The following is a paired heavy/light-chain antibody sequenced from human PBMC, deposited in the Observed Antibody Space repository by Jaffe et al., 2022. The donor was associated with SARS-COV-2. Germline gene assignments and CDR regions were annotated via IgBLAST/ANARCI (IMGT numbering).Heavy chain of an antibody. Sequence: EVLLVESGGGLVQPGGSLKLSCAASGFTFSDHYMDWVRQAPGEGLEWVGRTRNKARSYTTEYAASVKGRFSISRDDSKNSLYLQMNSLKTDDTAVYYCARGANADYAGYYYAMDVWGQGTTVTVSS. CDR2: TRNKARSYTT. D-gene: IGHD4-17*01. CDR3: ARGANADYAGYYYAMDV. V-gene: IGHV3-72*01. J-gene: IGHJ6*02. CDR1: GFTFSDHY.
Light chain of an antibody. V-gene: IGKV1-5*03. CDR3: QQYNDYPLT. CDR2: KAS. J-gene: IGKJ4*01. Sequence: DVQMTQSPSTLSASVGDRVTITCRASQSIGSMLAWYQQKPGKAPKLLIYKASSLESGVPSRFGGSGSGAEFTLTISSLQPDDFATYYCQQYNDYPLTFGGGTKVEVK. CDR1: QSIGSM.